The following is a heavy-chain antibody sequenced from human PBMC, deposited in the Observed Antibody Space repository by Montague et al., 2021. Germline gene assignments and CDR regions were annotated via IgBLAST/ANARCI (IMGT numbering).Heavy chain of an antibody. D-gene: IGHD3-10*01. V-gene: IGHV4-34*01. CDR2: VRHIGST. Sequence: SETLSLTCGVYGGSLSAYYWTWIRQSPEKGLERIGEVRHIGSTNYNPSLKSRVTMSVDKSKNQFSLKLRSVTAADTAVYYCASDRGPFDYWGQGTVVTVSS. J-gene: IGHJ4*02. CDR3: ASDRGPFDY. CDR1: GGSLSAYY.